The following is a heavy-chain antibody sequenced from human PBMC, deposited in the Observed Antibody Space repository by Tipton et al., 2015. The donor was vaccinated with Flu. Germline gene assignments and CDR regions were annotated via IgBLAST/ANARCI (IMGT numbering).Heavy chain of an antibody. CDR2: IYSTGST. J-gene: IGHJ3*02. CDR1: GSSMNNYY. D-gene: IGHD5-24*01. V-gene: IGHV4-59*01. Sequence: GLVKPSETLSLTCTVSGSSMNNYYWNWIRQAPGKGLEWIGYIYSTGSTKYNPSLKGRVTISAETSNNQFALRLNSVTAADTAVYYCARVEMATIWNAFDIWGQGTMVSVSS. CDR3: ARVEMATIWNAFDI.